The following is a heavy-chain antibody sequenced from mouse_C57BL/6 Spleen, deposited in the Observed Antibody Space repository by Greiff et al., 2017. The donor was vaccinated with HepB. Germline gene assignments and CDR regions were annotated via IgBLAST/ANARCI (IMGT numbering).Heavy chain of an antibody. CDR3: ARGGYERFAY. Sequence: VQLQQSGPELVKPGASVKISCKASGYAFSSSWMNWVKQRPGKGLEWIGRIYPGDGDTNYNGKFKGKATLTADKSSSTAYMQLSSLTSEDSAVYFCARGGYERFAYWGQGTLVTVSA. J-gene: IGHJ3*01. CDR1: GYAFSSSW. CDR2: IYPGDGDT. D-gene: IGHD2-2*01. V-gene: IGHV1-82*01.